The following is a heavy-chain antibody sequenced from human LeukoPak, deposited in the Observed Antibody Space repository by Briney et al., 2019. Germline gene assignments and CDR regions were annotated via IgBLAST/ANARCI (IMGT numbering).Heavy chain of an antibody. D-gene: IGHD2-15*01. V-gene: IGHV4-59*08. CDR2: IYYSGST. J-gene: IGHJ4*02. CDR3: ARRGCSGGSCYSGFDY. CDR1: GGSISSYY. Sequence: SETLSLTCTVSGGSISSYYWSWIRQPPGKGLEWIGYIYYSGSTNHNPSLKSRVTISVDTSKNQFSLKLSSVTAADTAVYYCARRGCSGGSCYSGFDYWGQGTLVTVSS.